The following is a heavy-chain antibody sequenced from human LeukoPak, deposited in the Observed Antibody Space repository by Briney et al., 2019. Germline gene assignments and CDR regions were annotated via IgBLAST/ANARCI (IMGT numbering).Heavy chain of an antibody. D-gene: IGHD3-3*01. CDR1: GGSITSPSYY. Sequence: PSETLSLTCTVSGGSITSPSYYWSWIRQPAGKGLEWIGRIYTSGSTNYNPSLKSRVTISVVTSKNQFSLKLSSVTAADTAVYYCASDYLEWAYYWGQGTLVTVSS. CDR2: IYTSGST. V-gene: IGHV4-61*02. J-gene: IGHJ4*02. CDR3: ASDYLEWAYY.